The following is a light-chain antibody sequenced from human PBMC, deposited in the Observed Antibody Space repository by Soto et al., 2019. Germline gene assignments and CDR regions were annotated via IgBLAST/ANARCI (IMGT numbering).Light chain of an antibody. J-gene: IGKJ5*01. V-gene: IGKV3-20*01. Sequence: ESVLTLSPGTLSLSPWETATLSCRAIQSVSSSYLAWYRQNHGQAPRTIIFAASSRASGIADRFSGSGFGTDLILTIRRLEPEDFALLYCQYHGSSPITLGEGTRLEI. CDR3: QYHGSSPIT. CDR1: QSVSSSY. CDR2: AAS.